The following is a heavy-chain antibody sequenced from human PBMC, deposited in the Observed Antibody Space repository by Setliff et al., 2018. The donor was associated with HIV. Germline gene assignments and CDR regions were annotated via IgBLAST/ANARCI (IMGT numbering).Heavy chain of an antibody. D-gene: IGHD6-6*01. CDR3: ARTLGAYSSSSDPFDY. V-gene: IGHV4-59*11. CDR1: GGSISSHY. J-gene: IGHJ4*02. Sequence: ETLSLTCTVSGGSISSHYWSWIRRPPGKELEWIGYIFYSGSTKYNPSLQSRVTISIDTSKNQFSMRLSSVTAEDTAMYYCARTLGAYSSSSDPFDYWGQGALVTV. CDR2: IFYSGST.